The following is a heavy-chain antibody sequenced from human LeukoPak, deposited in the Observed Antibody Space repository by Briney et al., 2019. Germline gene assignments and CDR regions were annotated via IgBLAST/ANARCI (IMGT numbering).Heavy chain of an antibody. CDR1: GYTFTGYY. CDR3: ARDRGSGYLEGPYMDV. CDR2: INPNSGGT. V-gene: IGHV1-2*02. Sequence: ASVKVSCKASGYTFTGYYMHWVRQAPGQGLEWMGWINPNSGGTNYAQKFQGRVTMTRDTSISTAYMELSRLRSDDTAVYYCARDRGSGYLEGPYMDVWGKGTTVTVFS. J-gene: IGHJ6*03. D-gene: IGHD5-12*01.